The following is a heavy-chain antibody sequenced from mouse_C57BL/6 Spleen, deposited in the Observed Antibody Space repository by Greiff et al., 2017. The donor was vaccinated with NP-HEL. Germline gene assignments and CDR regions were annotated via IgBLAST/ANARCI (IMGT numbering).Heavy chain of an antibody. CDR3: ARRRGYGNLDY. D-gene: IGHD2-1*01. J-gene: IGHJ2*01. CDR1: GFTFSDYG. Sequence: EVQLQESGGGLVKPGGSLKLSCAASGFTFSDYGMHWVRQAPEKGLEWVAYISSGSSTIYYADTVKGRFTISRDNAKNTLFLQMTSLRSEDTAMYYCARRRGYGNLDYWGQGTTLTVSS. CDR2: ISSGSSTI. V-gene: IGHV5-17*01.